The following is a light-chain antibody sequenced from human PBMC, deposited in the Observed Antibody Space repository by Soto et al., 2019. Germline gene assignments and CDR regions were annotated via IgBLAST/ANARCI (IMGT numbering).Light chain of an antibody. CDR1: QSFNSIY. CDR2: AAS. J-gene: IGKJ1*01. Sequence: EIVLTQSPGTLSLSPGESATLSCRARQSFNSIYLAWYQQKPGQAPRLLIYAASSRATGIPDRFSGSGSGTDFTLTISRLEPEDFAVYYCHQYDSWTFGQGTKVEIK. CDR3: HQYDSWT. V-gene: IGKV3-20*01.